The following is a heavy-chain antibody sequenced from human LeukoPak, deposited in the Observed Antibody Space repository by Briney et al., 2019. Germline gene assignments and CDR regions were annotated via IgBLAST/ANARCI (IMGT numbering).Heavy chain of an antibody. CDR2: IWSDGSNR. D-gene: IGHD4-11*01. J-gene: IGHJ4*01. Sequence: SGGSLRLSCAASGFIFSHYGMHWVRQAPGKGLEWVAVIWSDGSNRFYAGSVKGRFTISRDNSQNTVFLQMNSLRAEDTAMYYCARDAQRGFDYSNSLEYWGHGTPVTVSS. CDR3: ARDAQRGFDYSNSLEY. CDR1: GFIFSHYG. V-gene: IGHV3-33*01.